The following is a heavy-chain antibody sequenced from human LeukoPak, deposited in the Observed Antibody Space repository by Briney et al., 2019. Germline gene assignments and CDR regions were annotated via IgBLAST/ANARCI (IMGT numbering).Heavy chain of an antibody. CDR2: IIPIFGTA. J-gene: IGHJ6*03. D-gene: IGHD2-2*01. CDR3: ARGTIVVVPAAINYYYYMDV. Sequence: SVKVSCKASGGTFSSYAISWVRQAPGQGLEWMGGIIPIFGTANYAQKFQGRVTITADESTSTAYMELSSLRSEDTAVYYCARGTIVVVPAAINYYYYMDVWGKGTTVTVSS. V-gene: IGHV1-69*13. CDR1: GGTFSSYA.